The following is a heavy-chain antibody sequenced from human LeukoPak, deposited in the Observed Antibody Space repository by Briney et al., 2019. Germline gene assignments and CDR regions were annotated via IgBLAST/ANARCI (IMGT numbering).Heavy chain of an antibody. CDR3: ARVKWQQPDY. CDR2: IYYSGST. D-gene: IGHD6-13*01. CDR1: GGSISSSSYY. Sequence: SETLSLTCTVSGGSISSSSYYWGWIRQPPGKGLEWIGSIYYSGSTYYNPSLKSRVTISVDTSKNQFSLKLSSVTAADTAVYYCARVKWQQPDYWGQGTLVTVSS. J-gene: IGHJ4*02. V-gene: IGHV4-39*01.